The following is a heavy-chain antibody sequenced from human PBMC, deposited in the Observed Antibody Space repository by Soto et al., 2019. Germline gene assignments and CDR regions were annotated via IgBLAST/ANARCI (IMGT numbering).Heavy chain of an antibody. Sequence: QVQLVESGGGVVQPGRSLRLSCAASGFIFNNYAMHWVRQAPGKGLEWVAVISDDGMTTFYADSVRGRFTISRDNSKSTLYLQMNSLNAEDTAQYYCARDRTDYYHDAFDIWGQGTMVTFSS. CDR1: GFIFNNYA. D-gene: IGHD3-9*01. CDR2: ISDDGMTT. CDR3: ARDRTDYYHDAFDI. V-gene: IGHV3-30*04. J-gene: IGHJ3*02.